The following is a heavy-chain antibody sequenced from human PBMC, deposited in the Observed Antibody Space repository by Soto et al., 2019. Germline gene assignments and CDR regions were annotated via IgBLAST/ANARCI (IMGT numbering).Heavy chain of an antibody. Sequence: ASVKVSGKVSGYTLTELSMHWVRQAPGKGLEWMGGFDPEDGETIYAQKFQGRVTMTEDTSTDTAYMELSSLRSEDTAVYYCATRVVPAASDSSSTGGFDPWGQGTLVTVSS. CDR1: GYTLTELS. V-gene: IGHV1-24*01. CDR3: ATRVVPAASDSSSTGGFDP. J-gene: IGHJ5*02. CDR2: FDPEDGET. D-gene: IGHD2-2*01.